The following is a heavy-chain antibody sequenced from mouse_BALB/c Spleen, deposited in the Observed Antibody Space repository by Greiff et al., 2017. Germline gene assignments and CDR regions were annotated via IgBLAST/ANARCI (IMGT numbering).Heavy chain of an antibody. Sequence: QVQLQQSGAELVRPGASVTLSCKASGYTFTDYEMHWVKQTPVHGLEWIGAIDPETGGTAYNQKFKGKATLTADKSSSTAYMELRSLTSEDSAVYYCTRRRRLLPFDYWGQGTTLTVSS. V-gene: IGHV1-15*01. CDR3: TRRRRLLPFDY. CDR1: GYTFTDYE. J-gene: IGHJ2*01. CDR2: IDPETGGT. D-gene: IGHD2-3*01.